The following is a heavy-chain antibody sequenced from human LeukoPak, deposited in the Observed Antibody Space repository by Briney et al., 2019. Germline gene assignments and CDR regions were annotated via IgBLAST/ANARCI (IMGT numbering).Heavy chain of an antibody. V-gene: IGHV3-23*01. Sequence: GGSLRLSCVASGFTFNNNAMSWVRQAPGKGLEWVSAISDSGGNTFYADSVKGRFTISRDNSKNTLYLQMNSLRAEDTAVYYCATDYGDSPAYWGQGTLVTVSS. J-gene: IGHJ4*02. CDR2: ISDSGGNT. D-gene: IGHD4-17*01. CDR3: ATDYGDSPAY. CDR1: GFTFNNNA.